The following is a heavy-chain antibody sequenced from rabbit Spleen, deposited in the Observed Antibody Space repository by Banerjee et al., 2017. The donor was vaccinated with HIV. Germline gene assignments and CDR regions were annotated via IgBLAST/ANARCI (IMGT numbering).Heavy chain of an antibody. CDR2: IAGSSSGFT. J-gene: IGHJ3*01. CDR1: GFSFSSSDY. CDR3: ARDLTGVIGWNFGW. Sequence: QSLEESGGDLVKPGASLTLTCTASGFSFSSSDYICWVRQAPGKGLEWISCIAGSSSGFTYSATWATGRFTISKTSSTTVTLQMTSLTAADTATYFCARDLTGVIGWNFGWWGQGTLVTVS. V-gene: IGHV1S40*01. D-gene: IGHD4-1*01.